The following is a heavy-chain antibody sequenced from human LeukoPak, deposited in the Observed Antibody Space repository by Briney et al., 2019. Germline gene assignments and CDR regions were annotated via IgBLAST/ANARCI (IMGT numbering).Heavy chain of an antibody. CDR1: GYSFTSYW. CDR3: ARYVAARPSYYFDY. Sequence: GESQKISCKGSGYSFTSYWIAWVRQMPGKGLEWMGIIYPGDSETRYSPSFQGQVTISADKSISTAYLQWSSLKASDTAMYYCARYVAARPSYYFDYWGQGTLVTVSS. J-gene: IGHJ4*02. CDR2: IYPGDSET. D-gene: IGHD6-6*01. V-gene: IGHV5-51*01.